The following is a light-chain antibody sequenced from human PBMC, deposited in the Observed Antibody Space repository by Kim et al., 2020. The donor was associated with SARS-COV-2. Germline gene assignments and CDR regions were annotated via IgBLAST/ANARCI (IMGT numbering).Light chain of an antibody. V-gene: IGLV3-19*01. CDR3: NSRDSNDNVV. Sequence: VALGQTVRITCQGDSLRSYYATWYQQKPGQAPIPVIYGKNNRPSGIPDRFSGSSSGNTASLTITGTQAGDEADYYCNSRDSNDNVVFGGGTQLTVL. J-gene: IGLJ2*01. CDR2: GKN. CDR1: SLRSYY.